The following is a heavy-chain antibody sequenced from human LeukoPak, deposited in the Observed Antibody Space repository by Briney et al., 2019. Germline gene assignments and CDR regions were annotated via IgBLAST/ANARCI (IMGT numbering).Heavy chain of an antibody. CDR3: ARAGIAGRPPDY. D-gene: IGHD6-6*01. Sequence: GGYLRLSCAASGFTFSSYWMHWVRQAPGKGLVWVSRINSDESSTSYADSVKGRFTISRDNAKNTLHLQMNSLRAEDTAVYYCARAGIAGRPPDYWGQGTLVTVSS. CDR2: INSDESST. J-gene: IGHJ4*02. V-gene: IGHV3-74*01. CDR1: GFTFSSYW.